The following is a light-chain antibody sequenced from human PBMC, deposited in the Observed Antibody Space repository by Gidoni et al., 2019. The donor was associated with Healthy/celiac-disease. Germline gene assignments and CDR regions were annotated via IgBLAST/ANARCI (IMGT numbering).Light chain of an antibody. V-gene: IGKV1-12*01. J-gene: IGKJ5*01. CDR1: QSIGVW. CDR3: LQADSVPLT. CDR2: SAS. Sequence: DIQMTQSPSSVSVSVGDSVTISCRASQSIGVWLAWYQQRPGNASNLLIYSASILHRGVPSRFSVAGSGTHFTLTISSLQPEDVGTYFCLQADSVPLTFGQGTRLEI.